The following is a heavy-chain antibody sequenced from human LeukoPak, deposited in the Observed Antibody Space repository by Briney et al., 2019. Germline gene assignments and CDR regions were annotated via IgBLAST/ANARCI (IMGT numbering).Heavy chain of an antibody. D-gene: IGHD1-7*01. V-gene: IGHV1-2*07. CDR1: GYTFTGYY. J-gene: IGHJ5*02. CDR3: ARVITGTTSYWFVP. Sequence: ASVNVSFKASGYTFTGYYMHWVRQAPGQGLEWMGWINPNSGGTNYAHKFQGRVTMTRDTSISTAYMELSRLRSDDTAVYYCARVITGTTSYWFVPWGEGTLVTVSS. CDR2: INPNSGGT.